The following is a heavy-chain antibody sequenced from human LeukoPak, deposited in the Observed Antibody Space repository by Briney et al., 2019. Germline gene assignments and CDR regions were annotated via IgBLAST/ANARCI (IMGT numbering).Heavy chain of an antibody. V-gene: IGHV4-34*01. CDR1: GGSFSGYY. J-gene: IGHJ4*02. Sequence: SETLSLTCAVYGGSFSGYYWSWIRQPPGKGLEWIGEINHSGSTNYNPSLKSRVTISVDTSKNQFSLKLSSVTAADAAVYYCARVGPDSSSWHYWGQGTLVTVSS. D-gene: IGHD6-13*01. CDR2: INHSGST. CDR3: ARVGPDSSSWHY.